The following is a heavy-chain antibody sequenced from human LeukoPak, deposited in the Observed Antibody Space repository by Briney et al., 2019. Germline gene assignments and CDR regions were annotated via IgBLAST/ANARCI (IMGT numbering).Heavy chain of an antibody. Sequence: ASVKVSCKASGGTFSSYAISWVRQAPGQGLEWMGGIIPIFGTANYAQKFQGRVTITTDESTSTAYMELSSLRSEDTAVYYCARKFTGAFSGYWFDPWGQGTLVTDSS. V-gene: IGHV1-69*05. J-gene: IGHJ5*02. CDR1: GGTFSSYA. D-gene: IGHD1-26*01. CDR2: IIPIFGTA. CDR3: ARKFTGAFSGYWFDP.